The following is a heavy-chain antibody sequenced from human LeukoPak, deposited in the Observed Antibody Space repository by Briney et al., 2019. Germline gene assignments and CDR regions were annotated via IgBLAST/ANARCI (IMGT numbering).Heavy chain of an antibody. CDR1: GFTFNNYA. CDR3: AKEGGGSCYSCFDY. J-gene: IGHJ4*02. Sequence: GGSLRLSCAASGFTFNNYAMHWVRQAPGKGLEWVLGISWNSGNIDYADSVKGRFTISRDNAKNSLYLQMNSLRAEDTALYYCAKEGGGSCYSCFDYWGQGTLVTVSS. V-gene: IGHV3-9*01. CDR2: ISWNSGNI. D-gene: IGHD2-15*01.